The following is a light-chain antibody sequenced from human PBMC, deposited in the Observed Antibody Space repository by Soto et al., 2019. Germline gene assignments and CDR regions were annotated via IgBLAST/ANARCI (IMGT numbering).Light chain of an antibody. J-gene: IGKJ5*01. Sequence: EIVLTQSPGTLSLSPGERATLSCRASQSVGSSFLAWYQQKPGQAPRLLMDGATSRATGIPDRCSGSGSGTDCTLSSSRLEPEDFAVYYCQQYGRSPFTFGQGTRLEIK. V-gene: IGKV3-20*01. CDR2: GAT. CDR1: QSVGSSF. CDR3: QQYGRSPFT.